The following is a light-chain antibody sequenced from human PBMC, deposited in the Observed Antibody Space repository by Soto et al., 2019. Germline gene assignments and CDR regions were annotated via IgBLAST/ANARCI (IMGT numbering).Light chain of an antibody. CDR3: QQYEKWPLT. J-gene: IGKJ4*01. Sequence: EIVMTQSPATLSVSPGESVTLSCRASQSVGRSLAWYQQKAGQAPRLLIYGASTRATGTPVRFSGSGSGTEFSLTISSLQSEDFVVYYCQQYEKWPLTFGGGTKVEIK. V-gene: IGKV3-15*01. CDR1: QSVGRS. CDR2: GAS.